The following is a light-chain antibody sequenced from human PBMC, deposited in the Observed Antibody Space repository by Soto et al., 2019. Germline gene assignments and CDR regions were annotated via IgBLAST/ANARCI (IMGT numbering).Light chain of an antibody. Sequence: QSALTQPPSASGSPGQSVTISCTGTSGDVGAYNYVSWFQQHPGKAPKFMIYEVSQRPSGVPDRFSGSKSGNTASLTVSGLQAEDEADYYCSSYARGNNVVFGGGTKLTVL. CDR1: SGDVGAYNY. CDR2: EVS. CDR3: SSYARGNNVV. V-gene: IGLV2-8*01. J-gene: IGLJ2*01.